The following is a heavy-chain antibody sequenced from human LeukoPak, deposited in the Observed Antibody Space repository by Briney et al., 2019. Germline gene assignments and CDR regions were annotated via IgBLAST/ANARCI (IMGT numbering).Heavy chain of an antibody. CDR3: AELGITMIGGV. CDR1: GFTVSSNY. D-gene: IGHD3-10*02. J-gene: IGHJ6*04. V-gene: IGHV3-66*01. CDR2: IYSSGNT. Sequence: SGGSLRLSCAASGFTVSSNYMSWVRQAPGRGLEWVSVIYSSGNTYYADSVKGRFTISRDNSKNTLYLQMNSLRAEDTAVYYCAELGITMIGGVWGKGTTVTISS.